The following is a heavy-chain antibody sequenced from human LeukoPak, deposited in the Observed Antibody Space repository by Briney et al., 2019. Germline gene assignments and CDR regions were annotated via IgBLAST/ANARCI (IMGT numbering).Heavy chain of an antibody. J-gene: IGHJ5*02. Sequence: SETLSLTCTVSGVSINSHYWNWLRQPPGKGLEWIGHIYYTGTTNYNPSLKSRVTISVDRSKNHFSLKLKSVTNADTAVYYCARAGPWQIDPWGQGILVTVSS. CDR2: IYYTGTT. CDR1: GVSINSHY. V-gene: IGHV4-59*11. D-gene: IGHD3-10*01. CDR3: ARAGPWQIDP.